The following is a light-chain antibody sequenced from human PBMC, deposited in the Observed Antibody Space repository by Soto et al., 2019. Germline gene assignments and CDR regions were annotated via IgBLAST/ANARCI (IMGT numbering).Light chain of an antibody. V-gene: IGKV1-5*01. Sequence: DIQMTQSPSSLSASVGDRFTLTCRASQEIVNWLAWYQQRPGKAPNLLVYHASSLRTGVPSRFRGSGSGREFTLTSSSLQPNESATYYCQQYNSYPGTFGQGTKVEI. CDR1: QEIVNW. CDR2: HAS. CDR3: QQYNSYPGT. J-gene: IGKJ1*01.